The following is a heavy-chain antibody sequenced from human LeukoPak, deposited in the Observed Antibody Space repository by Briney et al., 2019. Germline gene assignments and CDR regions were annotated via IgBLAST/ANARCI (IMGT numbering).Heavy chain of an antibody. CDR2: ISGSGGST. D-gene: IGHD5-18*01. J-gene: IGHJ4*02. CDR1: GFTFSSYA. Sequence: PGGSLRLSCAASGFTFSSYAMSWVRQAPGKGLEWVSAISGSGGSTYYADSVKGRFTISRDNSKNTLYLQINSLRAEDPAVYYCAKSGEYSYGYSDYGGQGTLVTVSS. CDR3: AKSGEYSYGYSDY. V-gene: IGHV3-23*01.